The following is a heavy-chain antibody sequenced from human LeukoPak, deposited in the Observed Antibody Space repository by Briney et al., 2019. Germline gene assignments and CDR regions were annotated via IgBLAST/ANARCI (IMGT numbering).Heavy chain of an antibody. V-gene: IGHV3-30*04. CDR1: GFTFSSYA. Sequence: GGSLRLSCAASGFTFSSYAMHWVRQAPGKGLEWVAVISYDGSNKYYADSVKGRFTISRDNSKNTLYLQMNSLRAEDTAVYYCAREVQSGTAMGRHFDYWGQGTLVTVSS. CDR2: ISYDGSNK. CDR3: AREVQSGTAMGRHFDY. D-gene: IGHD5-18*01. J-gene: IGHJ4*02.